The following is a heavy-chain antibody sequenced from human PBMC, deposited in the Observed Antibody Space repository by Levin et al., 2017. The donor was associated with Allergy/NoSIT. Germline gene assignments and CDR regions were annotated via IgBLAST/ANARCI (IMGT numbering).Heavy chain of an antibody. CDR3: AGGGIVVVPAALARTPNYYYYYGMDV. V-gene: IGHV3-30*04. D-gene: IGHD2-2*01. CDR2: ISYDGSNK. Sequence: GGSLRLSCAASGFTFSSYAMHWVRQAPGKGLEWVAVISYDGSNKYYADSVKGRFTISRDNSKNTLYLQMNSLRAEDTAVYYCAGGGIVVVPAALARTPNYYYYYGMDVWGQGTTVTVSS. CDR1: GFTFSSYA. J-gene: IGHJ6*02.